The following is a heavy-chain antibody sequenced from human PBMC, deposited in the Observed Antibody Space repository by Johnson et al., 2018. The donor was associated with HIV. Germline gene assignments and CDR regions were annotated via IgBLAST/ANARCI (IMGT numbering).Heavy chain of an antibody. CDR2: IWYDGSNT. V-gene: IGHV3-33*03. J-gene: IGHJ3*02. Sequence: QVQLVESGGGVVQPGGSLRLSCAASGFTVSSNYMSWVRQATGKGLEWVAVIWYDGSNTYYGDNVKGRLTISRDNSKNTMYLQMNSLRAEDTAVYYCASQGAPAFDIWGQGTMVTVSS. CDR3: ASQGAPAFDI. CDR1: GFTVSSNY.